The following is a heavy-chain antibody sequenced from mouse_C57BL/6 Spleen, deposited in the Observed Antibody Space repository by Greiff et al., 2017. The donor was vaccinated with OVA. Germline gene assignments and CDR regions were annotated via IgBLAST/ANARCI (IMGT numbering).Heavy chain of an antibody. D-gene: IGHD1-1*01. CDR3: ARGEGPYGDYAMDY. CDR1: GYTFTDYY. CDR2: INPYNGGT. Sequence: EVQLQESGPVLVKPGASVKMSCKASGYTFTDYYMNWVKQSHGKSLEWIGVINPYNGGTSYNQKFTGKATLTVDKSSSTAYMELNSLTSEDAAVYYCARGEGPYGDYAMDYWGQGTSVTVSS. V-gene: IGHV1-19*01. J-gene: IGHJ4*01.